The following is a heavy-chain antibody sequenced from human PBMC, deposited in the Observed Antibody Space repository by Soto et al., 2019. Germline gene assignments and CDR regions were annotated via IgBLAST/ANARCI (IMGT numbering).Heavy chain of an antibody. D-gene: IGHD1-1*01. CDR2: IYYSGST. J-gene: IGHJ3*02. CDR1: GGSISSSSYY. Sequence: QLQLQESGPGLVKPSETLSLTCTVSGGSISSSSYYWGWIRQPPGKGLEWIGSIYYSGSTYYNPSLKSRVTISVDTSKNQFSLKLSSVTAADTAVYYCASPREHDDAFDIWGQGTMVTVSS. V-gene: IGHV4-39*01. CDR3: ASPREHDDAFDI.